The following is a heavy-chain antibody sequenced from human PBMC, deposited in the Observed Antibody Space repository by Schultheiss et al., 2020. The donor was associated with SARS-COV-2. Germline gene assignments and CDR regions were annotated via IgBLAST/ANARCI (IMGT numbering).Heavy chain of an antibody. J-gene: IGHJ6*02. D-gene: IGHD2-15*01. V-gene: IGHV3-11*04. Sequence: GGSLRLSCAASGFTFSDYYMSWIRQAPGKGLEWASYISGDGTSIYYADSVKGRFTISRDNAKNALYLQMNSLRAEDTAVYYCAGLQGVVAATWEYYGMDVWGQGTTVTVSS. CDR1: GFTFSDYY. CDR3: AGLQGVVAATWEYYGMDV. CDR2: ISGDGTSI.